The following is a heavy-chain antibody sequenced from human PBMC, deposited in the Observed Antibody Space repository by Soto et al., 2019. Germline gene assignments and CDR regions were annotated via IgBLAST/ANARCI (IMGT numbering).Heavy chain of an antibody. CDR2: ISAYNGNT. Sequence: ASVKVSFKASGYTLTSYGISWVRQAPGQGLEWMGWISAYNGNTNYAQKLQGRVTMTTDTSTSTAYMELRSLRSDDTAVYYCARDSRVAAAGLFFQHWGQGTLVTVSS. D-gene: IGHD6-13*01. CDR3: ARDSRVAAAGLFFQH. V-gene: IGHV1-18*01. J-gene: IGHJ1*01. CDR1: GYTLTSYG.